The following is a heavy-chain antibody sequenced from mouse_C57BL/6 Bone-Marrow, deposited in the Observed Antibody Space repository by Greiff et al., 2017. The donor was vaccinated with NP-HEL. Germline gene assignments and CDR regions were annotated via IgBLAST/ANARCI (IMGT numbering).Heavy chain of an antibody. CDR1: GYTFTSYW. J-gene: IGHJ2*01. Sequence: QVQLQQPGAELVKPGASVKMSCKASGYTFTSYWITWVKQRPGQGLAWIGDIYPGSGSPNYNEKFKSKATLTVDPSSSTAYMQLSSLTSEDSAVYYGARWRYYGSSFLFDYWGQGTTLTVSS. D-gene: IGHD1-1*01. CDR3: ARWRYYGSSFLFDY. V-gene: IGHV1-55*01. CDR2: IYPGSGSP.